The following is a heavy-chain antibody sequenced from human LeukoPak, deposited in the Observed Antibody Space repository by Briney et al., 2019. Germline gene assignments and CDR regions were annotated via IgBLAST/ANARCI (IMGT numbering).Heavy chain of an antibody. CDR2: INHSGST. CDR1: GGSFSGYY. Sequence: SETLSLTCAVYGGSFSGYYWSWIRQPPGKGLEWIGEINHSGSTNYNPSLKSRVTISVDTSKNQFSLKLSSVTAADTAVYYCARLRYNWILPGPDAFDIWGQGTMVTVPS. CDR3: ARLRYNWILPGPDAFDI. D-gene: IGHD1-1*01. J-gene: IGHJ3*02. V-gene: IGHV4-34*01.